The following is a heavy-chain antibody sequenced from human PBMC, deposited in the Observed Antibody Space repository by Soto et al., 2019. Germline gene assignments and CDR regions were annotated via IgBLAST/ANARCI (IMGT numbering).Heavy chain of an antibody. V-gene: IGHV3-7*01. Sequence: EVQLVESGGGLVQPGGSLRLSCAASGFTFSSYWMSWVRQAPGKGLEWVANIKQDGSEKYYVDSVKGRFTISRDNAKNSLYLEMNSLGAEDTAVYYCASTHDILTGYYFDDWGQGTLVTVSS. CDR2: IKQDGSEK. J-gene: IGHJ4*02. CDR1: GFTFSSYW. D-gene: IGHD3-9*01. CDR3: ASTHDILTGYYFDD.